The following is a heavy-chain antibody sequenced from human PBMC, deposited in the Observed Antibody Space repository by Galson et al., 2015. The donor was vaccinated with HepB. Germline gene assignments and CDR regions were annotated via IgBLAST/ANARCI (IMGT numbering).Heavy chain of an antibody. J-gene: IGHJ4*02. Sequence: SLRLSCAASGFTFDDYTMHWVRQAPGKGLEWVSLISWDGGSTYYADSVKGRFTISRDNSKNSLYLQMNSLRTEDTALYYCAKDNSPSSSSWVDYWGQGTLVTVSS. CDR1: GFTFDDYT. CDR2: ISWDGGST. CDR3: AKDNSPSSSSWVDY. V-gene: IGHV3-43*01. D-gene: IGHD6-13*01.